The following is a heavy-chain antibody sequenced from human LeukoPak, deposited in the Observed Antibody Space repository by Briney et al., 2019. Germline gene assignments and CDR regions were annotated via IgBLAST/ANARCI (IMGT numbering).Heavy chain of an antibody. V-gene: IGHV4-59*08. CDR3: ARRSHDYGDYGLDWYFDL. CDR1: GGSISSYY. D-gene: IGHD4-17*01. J-gene: IGHJ2*01. CDR2: IYYSGST. Sequence: SETLSLTCTVSGGSISSYYWSWIRQPPGKGLEWIGYIYYSGSTNYNPSLKSRVTISVDTSKNQFSLKLSSVTAVDTAVYYCARRSHDYGDYGLDWYFDLWGRGTLVTVSS.